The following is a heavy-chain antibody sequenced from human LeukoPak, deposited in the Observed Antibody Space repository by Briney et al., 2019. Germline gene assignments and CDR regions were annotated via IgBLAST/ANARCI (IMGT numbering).Heavy chain of an antibody. CDR2: ISSSSSYI. CDR1: GFTFSSYS. D-gene: IGHD2-2*02. Sequence: GGSLRLSCAASGFTFSSYSMNWVRQAPGKGLEWVSSISSSSSYIYYADSVKGRFTISRDNAKNSLYLQMNSLRAEDTAVYYCARELDCSSTSCYSGYXXYXMDVWGQGTTVTVSS. V-gene: IGHV3-21*01. CDR3: ARELDCSSTSCYSGYXXYXMDV. J-gene: IGHJ6*02.